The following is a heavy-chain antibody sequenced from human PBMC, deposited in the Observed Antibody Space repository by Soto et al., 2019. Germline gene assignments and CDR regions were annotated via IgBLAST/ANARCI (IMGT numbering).Heavy chain of an antibody. D-gene: IGHD3-10*01. CDR2: IYHSGST. CDR3: ARGGSGSSKNWFDP. Sequence: QLQLQESGSGLVKPSQTLSLTCAVSGGSISSGGYSWSWIRQPPGKGLEWIGYIYHSGSTYYNPSLKSRVTISVDRSKNRFSLKLSSVTAADTAVYYCARGGSGSSKNWFDPWGQGTLVTVSS. J-gene: IGHJ5*02. CDR1: GGSISSGGYS. V-gene: IGHV4-30-2*01.